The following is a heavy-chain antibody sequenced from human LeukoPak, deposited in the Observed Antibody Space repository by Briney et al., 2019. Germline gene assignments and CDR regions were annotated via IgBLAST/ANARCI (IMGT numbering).Heavy chain of an antibody. D-gene: IGHD3-9*01. CDR1: GFTFSDYY. J-gene: IGHJ4*02. Sequence: PGGSLRLSCAASGFTFSDYYMSWIRQAPGKGLEWVSYISSSGSTIYYADSVKGRFTISRDNAKNSLYLQMNSLRAEDTAVYYCARDASYYDILTGHATDYWGQGTLVTVSS. CDR3: ARDASYYDILTGHATDY. CDR2: ISSSGSTI. V-gene: IGHV3-11*01.